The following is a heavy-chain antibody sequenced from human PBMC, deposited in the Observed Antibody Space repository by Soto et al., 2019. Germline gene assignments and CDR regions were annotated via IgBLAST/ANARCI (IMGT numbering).Heavy chain of an antibody. J-gene: IGHJ4*02. D-gene: IGHD3-22*01. V-gene: IGHV3-7*02. CDR3: ARVSRYYDSSGYYGVFDY. Sequence: GGSLRLSCAGSGFTFSNYWMNWVRQTPGKGLEWVANIKQDGSAKNYVETVKGRFTISRDNAKNLVYLQMNSLRAEDTAVFYCARVSRYYDSSGYYGVFDYWGQGTLVTVSS. CDR1: GFTFSNYW. CDR2: IKQDGSAK.